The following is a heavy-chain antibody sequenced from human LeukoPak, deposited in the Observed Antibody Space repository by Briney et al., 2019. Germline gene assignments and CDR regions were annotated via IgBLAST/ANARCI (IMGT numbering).Heavy chain of an antibody. CDR2: MHYSGST. Sequence: SETLSLTCTVSGGSISSYYWSWIRQPPGKGLEWIGYMHYSGSTNYNPSLKGRVTISVGTSKNQFSLKLNSVTAADTAVYYCARFDYYYYFYMDVWGKGTTVTVSS. CDR3: ARFDYYYYFYMDV. J-gene: IGHJ6*03. V-gene: IGHV4-59*01. CDR1: GGSISSYY.